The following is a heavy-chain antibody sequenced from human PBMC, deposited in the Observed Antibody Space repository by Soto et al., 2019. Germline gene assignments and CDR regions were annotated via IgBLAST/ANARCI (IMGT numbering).Heavy chain of an antibody. V-gene: IGHV4-30-4*02. CDR2: IKYSGNT. D-gene: IGHD3-10*01. J-gene: IGHJ6*02. Sequence: PSDTLSLTCSVSGGSIISGDYYWSWIRQPPGKGLEWIGNIKYSGNTYYNPSLKSRLIISIDTSKNQFSLKVVSVPAADTAVYYCESFSLYGMDVWGQGTTVTVSS. CDR3: ESFSLYGMDV. CDR1: GGSIISGDYY.